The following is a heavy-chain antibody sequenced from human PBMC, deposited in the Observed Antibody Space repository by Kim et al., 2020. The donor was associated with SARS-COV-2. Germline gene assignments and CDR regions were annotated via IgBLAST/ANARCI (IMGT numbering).Heavy chain of an antibody. D-gene: IGHD3-10*01. J-gene: IGHJ3*02. Sequence: ASVKVSCKASGYTFTSYYMHWVRQAPGQGLEWMGIINPSGGSTSYAQKFQGRVTMTRDTSTSTVYMELSSLRSEDTAVYYCARHYYYYGSGPPPHATNWNDAFDIWGQGTMVTVSS. CDR3: ARHYYYYGSGPPPHATNWNDAFDI. V-gene: IGHV1-46*01. CDR2: INPSGGST. CDR1: GYTFTSYY.